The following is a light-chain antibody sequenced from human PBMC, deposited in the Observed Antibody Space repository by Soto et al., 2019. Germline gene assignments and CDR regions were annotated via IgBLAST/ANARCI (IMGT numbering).Light chain of an antibody. CDR2: DVS. V-gene: IGKV1-5*01. CDR1: QSISSW. Sequence: DIQLTQYPSTLSASVGDRVTITCRASQSISSWLAWYQQKPGKAPQLLIYDVSNLESGVPSRFSGSGSGTEFTLTISSLQPDDFATYYCQQYTTYSTFGGGTKVDIK. CDR3: QQYTTYST. J-gene: IGKJ4*01.